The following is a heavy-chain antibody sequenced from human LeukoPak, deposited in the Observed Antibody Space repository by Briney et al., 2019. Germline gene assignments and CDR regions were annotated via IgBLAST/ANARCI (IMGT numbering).Heavy chain of an antibody. J-gene: IGHJ4*02. CDR2: ISYDGSNK. CDR3: ARAVVVLDY. D-gene: IGHD2-15*01. Sequence: GGSLRLSCAASGFTFSSYAMHWVRQAPGKGLEWVAVISYDGSNKYYADSVKGRFTISRDNSKHTLYLQMNSLRAEDTAVYYCARAVVVLDYWGKGTLVTVS. CDR1: GFTFSSYA. V-gene: IGHV3-30-3*01.